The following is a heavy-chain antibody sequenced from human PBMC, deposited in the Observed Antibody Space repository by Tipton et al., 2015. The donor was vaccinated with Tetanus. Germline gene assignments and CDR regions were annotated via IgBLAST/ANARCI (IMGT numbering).Heavy chain of an antibody. Sequence: VQLVQSGGEVKKPGESLKISCKGSGYIFNNYWIGWVRQMPGKGLEWMGIICPGDSDTRYSPSFQGQVTISVDKSISTAYLQWSSLKASDTSMFYCARAHCSDGVCNFDYWGQGALVTVAS. CDR1: GYIFNNYW. J-gene: IGHJ4*02. CDR3: ARAHCSDGVCNFDY. CDR2: ICPGDSDT. D-gene: IGHD2-8*01. V-gene: IGHV5-51*01.